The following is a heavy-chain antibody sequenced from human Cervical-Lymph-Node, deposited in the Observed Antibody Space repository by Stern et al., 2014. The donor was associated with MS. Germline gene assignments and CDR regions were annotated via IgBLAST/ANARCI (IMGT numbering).Heavy chain of an antibody. V-gene: IGHV2-26*01. J-gene: IGHJ3*02. CDR2: IFSNDEE. CDR3: ARMMQHLAGDAFDI. D-gene: IGHD6-13*01. CDR1: GFSLSNARMG. Sequence: QVTLKESGPVLVKPTETLTLTCTVSGFSLSNARMGVRWIRHPPGKALEWLAHIFSNDEEAYSTSLKGRLTISKDTSKSQVVLPMPHMEPVDTATYYCARMMQHLAGDAFDIWGQGTMVTVSS.